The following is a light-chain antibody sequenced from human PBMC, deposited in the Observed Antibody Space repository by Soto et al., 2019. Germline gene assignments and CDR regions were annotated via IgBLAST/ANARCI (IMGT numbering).Light chain of an antibody. CDR1: QSISSW. J-gene: IGKJ1*01. CDR2: KAS. CDR3: QHYNSYSEA. V-gene: IGKV1-5*03. Sequence: MTQSPATLSVSPGERATLSCRASQSISSWLAWYQQKPGKAPKLLIYKASSLESGVPSRFSGSGSGTEFTLTLSSLQPDDFATYYCQHYNSYSEAFGQGTKVDIK.